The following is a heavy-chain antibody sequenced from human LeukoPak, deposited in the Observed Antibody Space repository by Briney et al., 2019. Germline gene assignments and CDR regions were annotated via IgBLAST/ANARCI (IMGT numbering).Heavy chain of an antibody. CDR1: GGSISSYY. J-gene: IGHJ4*02. D-gene: IGHD1-7*01. Sequence: SETLSLTCTVSGGSISSYYWSWIRQSAGKGLEWIGRIYTSGSTNYNPSLKSRVTMSVDTSKNQFSLRVSSVTAADTAVYYCARDPRITGTGNYFDYWGQGTLVTVSS. CDR2: IYTSGST. CDR3: ARDPRITGTGNYFDY. V-gene: IGHV4-4*07.